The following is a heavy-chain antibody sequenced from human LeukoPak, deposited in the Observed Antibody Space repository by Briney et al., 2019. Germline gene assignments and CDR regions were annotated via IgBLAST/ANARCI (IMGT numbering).Heavy chain of an antibody. Sequence: PSGTLSLTCAVSGGSISSSNWWSWVRQPPGKGLEWIGEIYHSGSTNYNPSLKSRVTISVDKSKNQFSLKLSSVTAADTAVYYCARDPWGYGSGSYPLLWGQGTLVTVSS. CDR1: GGSISSSNW. J-gene: IGHJ4*02. V-gene: IGHV4-4*02. CDR3: ARDPWGYGSGSYPLL. CDR2: IYHSGST. D-gene: IGHD3-10*01.